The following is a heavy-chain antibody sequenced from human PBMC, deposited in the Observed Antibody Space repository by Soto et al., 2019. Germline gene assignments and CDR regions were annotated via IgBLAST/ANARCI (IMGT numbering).Heavy chain of an antibody. CDR3: ASGSGSYYSNWFDP. J-gene: IGHJ5*02. CDR2: ISSSSYI. Sequence: GGSLRLSCAASGFTFSSYSMNWVRQAPGKGLEWVSSISSSSYIYYADSVKGRFTISRDNAKNSLYLQMNSLRAGDTAVYYCASGSGSYYSNWFDPWGQGTLVTVS. D-gene: IGHD1-26*01. CDR1: GFTFSSYS. V-gene: IGHV3-21*01.